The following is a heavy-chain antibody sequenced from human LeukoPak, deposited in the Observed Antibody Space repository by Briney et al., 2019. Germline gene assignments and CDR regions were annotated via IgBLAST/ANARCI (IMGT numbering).Heavy chain of an antibody. Sequence: KPSETLSLTCTVSGGSVSSGSYYWSWIRHPPGKGLEWIGYIYYSGSTNYNPSLKSRVSISVDTSKKQFSLKLSSVTAADTAVYYCATLFCYGGTCYSAWRERSGVGGNYFDYWGQGTLVTVSS. CDR3: ATLFCYGGTCYSAWRERSGVGGNYFDY. CDR1: GGSVSSGSYY. D-gene: IGHD2-15*01. J-gene: IGHJ4*02. V-gene: IGHV4-61*01. CDR2: IYYSGST.